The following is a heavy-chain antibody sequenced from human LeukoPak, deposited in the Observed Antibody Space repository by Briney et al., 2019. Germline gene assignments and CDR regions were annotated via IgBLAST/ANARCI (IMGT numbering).Heavy chain of an antibody. CDR1: GFTFSSYG. J-gene: IGHJ4*02. V-gene: IGHV3-64*01. CDR3: ARARVDIVATWVDY. Sequence: GGSLRLSCAASGFTFSSYGMHWVRQAPGKGLEYVSAISSNGGSTYYANSVKGRFTISRDNSKNTLYLQMGSLRAEDMAVYYCARARVDIVATWVDYWGQGTLVTVSS. CDR2: ISSNGGST. D-gene: IGHD5-12*01.